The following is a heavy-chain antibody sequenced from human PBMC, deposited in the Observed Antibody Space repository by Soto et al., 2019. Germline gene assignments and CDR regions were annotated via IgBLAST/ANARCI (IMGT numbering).Heavy chain of an antibody. CDR2: IIPIFGTA. D-gene: IGHD2-2*02. J-gene: IGHJ6*02. Sequence: SVKVSCKASGGTFSSYAISWVRQAPGQGLEWMGGIIPIFGTANYAQKFQGRVTITADESTSTAYMELSSLRSEDTAVYYCARAGEYIVVVPDDIHPEKQSMDVWGQGTTVTVSS. CDR1: GGTFSSYA. V-gene: IGHV1-69*13. CDR3: ARAGEYIVVVPDDIHPEKQSMDV.